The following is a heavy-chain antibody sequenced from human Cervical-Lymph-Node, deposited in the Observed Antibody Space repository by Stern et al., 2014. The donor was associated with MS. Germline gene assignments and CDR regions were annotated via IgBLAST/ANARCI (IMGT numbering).Heavy chain of an antibody. CDR3: AAHYYDVLTGYYNLDY. CDR2: VSNPGGT. Sequence: QLQLQESGPGLVKPSQTLSLTCTVSGGAFTSGTYYWSWIRQPAGKGLEWVGHVSNPGGTDYTPSLKSRVILPVHTSKTQFPLTLNSVTAADTAVYYCAAHYYDVLTGYYNLDYWGQGTLVTVSS. D-gene: IGHD3-9*01. CDR1: GGAFTSGTYY. V-gene: IGHV4-61*02. J-gene: IGHJ4*02.